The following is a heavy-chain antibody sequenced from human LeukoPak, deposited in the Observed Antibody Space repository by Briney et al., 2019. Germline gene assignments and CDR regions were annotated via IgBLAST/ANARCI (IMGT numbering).Heavy chain of an antibody. Sequence: GGSLRLSCAASGLTFSSYWMSWGRQAPGKGLEWVANIKQDGSEKYYVDSVKGRFTISRDNAKNSLYLQMNSLRAEDTAVYYCARDGALKEVDYWGQGTLVTVSS. CDR1: GLTFSSYW. J-gene: IGHJ4*02. V-gene: IGHV3-7*01. CDR2: IKQDGSEK. D-gene: IGHD1-26*01. CDR3: ARDGALKEVDY.